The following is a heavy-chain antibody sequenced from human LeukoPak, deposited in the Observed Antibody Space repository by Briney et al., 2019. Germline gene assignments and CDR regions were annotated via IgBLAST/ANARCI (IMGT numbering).Heavy chain of an antibody. Sequence: GGSLRLSCAASGFTFSSYEMNWVRQAPGKGLEWVSYISSSGSTIYYADSVKGRFAISRDNAKNSLYLQMNSLRAEDTAVYYCARESYRGGYYFDYWGQGTLVTVSS. CDR1: GFTFSSYE. CDR3: ARESYRGGYYFDY. D-gene: IGHD3-22*01. J-gene: IGHJ4*02. V-gene: IGHV3-48*03. CDR2: ISSSGSTI.